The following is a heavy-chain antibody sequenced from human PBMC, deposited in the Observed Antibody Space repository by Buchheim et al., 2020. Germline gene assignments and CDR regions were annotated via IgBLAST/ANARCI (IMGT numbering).Heavy chain of an antibody. CDR2: ISYDGSNI. V-gene: IGHV3-30*18. CDR3: AKDWSALLPTVTTYYYYGMDV. CDR1: GFTFSSYG. D-gene: IGHD4-11*01. J-gene: IGHJ6*02. Sequence: QVQLVESGGGVVQPGRSLRLSCAASGFTFSSYGMHWVRQAPGKGLEWVAVISYDGSNIYYADSVKGRFTISRDNSKNTLYLQMNSLRAEDTAVYYCAKDWSALLPTVTTYYYYGMDVWGQGTT.